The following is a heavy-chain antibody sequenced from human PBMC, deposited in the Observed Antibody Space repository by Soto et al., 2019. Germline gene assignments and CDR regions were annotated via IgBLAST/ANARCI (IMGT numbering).Heavy chain of an antibody. D-gene: IGHD4-17*01. Sequence: QVQLVESGGGVVQPGRSLRLSCAASGFTFSSYGMHWVRQAPGKGLEWVAVISYDGSNKYYADSVKGRFTISRDNSKNMLYLQMNSLRAEDTAVYYCAKEYGDYGMDVWGQGTTVTVSS. CDR2: ISYDGSNK. CDR3: AKEYGDYGMDV. J-gene: IGHJ6*02. CDR1: GFTFSSYG. V-gene: IGHV3-30*18.